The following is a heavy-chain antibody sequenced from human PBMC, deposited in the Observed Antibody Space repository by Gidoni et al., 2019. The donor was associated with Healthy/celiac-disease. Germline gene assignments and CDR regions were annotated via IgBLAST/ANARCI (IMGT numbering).Heavy chain of an antibody. D-gene: IGHD5-12*01. CDR1: GFPFSSYA. CDR2: ISYDGSNK. V-gene: IGHV3-30-3*01. J-gene: IGHJ4*02. CDR3: AREGDGYNYFDY. Sequence: QVQLVESGGGVVQPGRSLRLSCAASGFPFSSYAMHWVRQAPGKGLEWVAVISYDGSNKYYADSVKGRFTISRDNSKNTLYLQMNSLRAEDTAVYYCAREGDGYNYFDYWGQGTLVTVSS.